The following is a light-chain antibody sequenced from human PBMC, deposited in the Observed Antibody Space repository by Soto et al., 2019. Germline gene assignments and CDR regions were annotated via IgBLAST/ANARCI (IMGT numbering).Light chain of an antibody. Sequence: IVLTQSPGTLSLSPGERATLSCRASQSVRSSFFAWYQQKPGQAPRLLIYGASSRATGIPDRFSGSGSGTDFTLTISRLEPEDFAVYYCQQYGSSPWTFGQGTKVEIK. J-gene: IGKJ1*01. CDR2: GAS. V-gene: IGKV3-20*01. CDR1: QSVRSSF. CDR3: QQYGSSPWT.